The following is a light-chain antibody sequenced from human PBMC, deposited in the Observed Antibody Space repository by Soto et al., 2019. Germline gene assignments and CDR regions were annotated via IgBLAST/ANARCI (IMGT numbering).Light chain of an antibody. CDR3: SSYTILSTLDV. Sequence: SVLTKPVSVPGSHGRCITIFCTRTISDVGGYNYVSWHQQHPGKAPNPMIYDVSNRPSGVSNRFSGSKSGNTASLTISGLQAEDEADYYCSSYTILSTLDVFGTGTKVTVL. V-gene: IGLV2-14*01. CDR1: ISDVGGYNY. J-gene: IGLJ1*01. CDR2: DVS.